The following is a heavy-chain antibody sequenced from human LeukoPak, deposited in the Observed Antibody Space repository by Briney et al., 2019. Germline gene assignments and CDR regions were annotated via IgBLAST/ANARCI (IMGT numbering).Heavy chain of an antibody. CDR3: AKVEVATIGYYYYYYGMAV. CDR2: ISGSGGST. CDR1: GFTFSSYA. D-gene: IGHD5-12*01. Sequence: QSGGSLRLSCAASGFTFSSYAMSWVRQAPGKGLEWVSAISGSGGSTYYADSVKGRFTISRQNSKNPLYLQMNSLRAEDTAVYYCAKVEVATIGYYYYYYGMAVWGQGTTVTVSS. V-gene: IGHV3-23*01. J-gene: IGHJ6*02.